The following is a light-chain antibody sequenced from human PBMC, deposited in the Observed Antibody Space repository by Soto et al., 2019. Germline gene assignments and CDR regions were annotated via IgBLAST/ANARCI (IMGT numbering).Light chain of an antibody. V-gene: IGLV2-14*01. Sequence: QSALTQPASVSGSPGQSITISCTGTGTDVGGYIYVSWYQQHPGKAPKLMFYDVSNRPSGVSNRFSGSKSGNTASLTISGLQAEDEADYYCSSYTGSSTLYVFGTGTKVTVL. CDR2: DVS. J-gene: IGLJ1*01. CDR1: GTDVGGYIY. CDR3: SSYTGSSTLYV.